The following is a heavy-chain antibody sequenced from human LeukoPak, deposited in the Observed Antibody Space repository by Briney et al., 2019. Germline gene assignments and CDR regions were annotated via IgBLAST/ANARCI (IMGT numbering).Heavy chain of an antibody. V-gene: IGHV4-59*11. J-gene: IGHJ4*02. CDR1: GASISVHY. Sequence: PSETLSLTCTFSGASISVHYWSWVRQPPGKGLEWIGYISYSGSTNYNPSLKSRVTISVDTSKNQFSLKLSSVTAADTAVYYCAREGGPYRPLDYSGQGTLVTVAS. CDR2: ISYSGST. CDR3: AREGGPYRPLDY.